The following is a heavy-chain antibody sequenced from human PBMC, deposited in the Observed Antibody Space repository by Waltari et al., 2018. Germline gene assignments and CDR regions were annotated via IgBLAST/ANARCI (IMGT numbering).Heavy chain of an antibody. D-gene: IGHD3-16*01. CDR2: IYYSGST. CDR1: GGSISSYY. Sequence: QVQLQESGPGLVKPSETLSLTCTVSGGSISSYYWSWIRQPPGKGLEWIGYIYYSGSTNYNPPLKSRVTISVDTSKNQFSLKLSSVTAADTAVYYCAGGGGAANWFDPWGQGTLVTVSS. J-gene: IGHJ5*02. V-gene: IGHV4-59*01. CDR3: AGGGGAANWFDP.